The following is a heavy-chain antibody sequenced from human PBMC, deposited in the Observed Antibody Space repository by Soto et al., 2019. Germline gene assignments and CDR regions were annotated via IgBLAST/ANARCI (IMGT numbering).Heavy chain of an antibody. D-gene: IGHD6-19*01. J-gene: IGHJ6*02. CDR3: ARVRRVLSSCGWYPRGRMGYYYGMDV. Sequence: GASVKVSCKASGGTFSSYAISWVRQAPGQGLEWMGGLIPIFGTANYAQKLQGRVTITADESTRTAYMQLSSLRSEDTAVYYYARVRRVLSSCGWYPRGRMGYYYGMDVWGQGTTVTASS. CDR1: GGTFSSYA. V-gene: IGHV1-69*13. CDR2: LIPIFGTA.